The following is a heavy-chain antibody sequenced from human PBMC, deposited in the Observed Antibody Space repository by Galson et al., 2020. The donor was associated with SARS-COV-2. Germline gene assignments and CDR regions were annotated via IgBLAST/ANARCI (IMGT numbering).Heavy chain of an antibody. Sequence: GGSLRLSCAASGFTFSYYYMSWIRQAPGKGLEWVSYIGSSGTTIYYADSVKGRFTISRDNAKNSLYLQMNSLRAEDTAVYYCARDLSRAIAAAGTWGQGTLVTVSS. CDR2: IGSSGTTI. CDR3: ARDLSRAIAAAGT. J-gene: IGHJ4*02. CDR1: GFTFSYYY. D-gene: IGHD6-13*01. V-gene: IGHV3-11*01.